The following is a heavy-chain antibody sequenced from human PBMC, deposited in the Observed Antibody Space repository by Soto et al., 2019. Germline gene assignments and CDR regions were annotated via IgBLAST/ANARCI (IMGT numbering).Heavy chain of an antibody. CDR1: GFAFSRFA. D-gene: IGHD2-21*02. J-gene: IGHJ2*01. CDR2: ISYDGTTK. Sequence: QLVESGGGVVQPGGSLRLSCAASGFAFSRFALHWLRQAPGKGLEWVALISYDGTTKYYPDAVKGRFAISRDNSNNTLYLEMNSLRPEDTAFYYCVRDPGSDCFDWYFDLWGHGTLVTVSS. CDR3: VRDPGSDCFDWYFDL. V-gene: IGHV3-30*09.